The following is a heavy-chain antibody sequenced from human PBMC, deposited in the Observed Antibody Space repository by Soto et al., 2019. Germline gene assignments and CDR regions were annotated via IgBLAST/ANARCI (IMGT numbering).Heavy chain of an antibody. Sequence: GASVKVSCKASGGTFSSYAISWVRQAPGQGLEWMGGIIPIFGTANYAQKFQGRVTITADESTSTAYMELSSLRSEDTAVYYCARVRGLGDGGVLASDIVLMVYANYGMDVWGQGTTVTVSS. J-gene: IGHJ6*02. CDR3: ARVRGLGDGGVLASDIVLMVYANYGMDV. CDR1: GGTFSSYA. D-gene: IGHD2-8*01. V-gene: IGHV1-69*13. CDR2: IIPIFGTA.